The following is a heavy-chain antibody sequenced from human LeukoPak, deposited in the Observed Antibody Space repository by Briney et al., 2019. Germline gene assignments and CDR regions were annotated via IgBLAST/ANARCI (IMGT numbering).Heavy chain of an antibody. CDR1: GFTFDDYA. CDR3: AKGLMNRWYYYDSSGFNDAFDI. V-gene: IGHV3-9*01. CDR2: ISWNSGSI. Sequence: PGRSLRLSCAASGFTFDDYAMHWVRQAPGKGLEWVSGISWNSGSIGYADSVKGRFTISRDNAKNSLYLQMNSLRAEDTDLYYCAKGLMNRWYYYDSSGFNDAFDIWGQGTMVTVSS. D-gene: IGHD3-22*01. J-gene: IGHJ3*02.